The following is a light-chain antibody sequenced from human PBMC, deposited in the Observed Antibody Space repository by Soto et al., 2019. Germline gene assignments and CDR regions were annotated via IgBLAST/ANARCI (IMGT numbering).Light chain of an antibody. V-gene: IGKV4-1*01. CDR3: QQYYRTPPT. CDR2: WAS. J-gene: IGKJ1*01. Sequence: DLVITPSPDPPAGSLGEEATIKCQARPSGLYSSNNKNYLAWYQQKSGQSPKLLIYWASTRESGVPDRFSGSGSGTDFTLTISSLQAEDVAVYYCQQYYRTPPTFGQGTKVDIK. CDR1: PSGLYSSNNKNY.